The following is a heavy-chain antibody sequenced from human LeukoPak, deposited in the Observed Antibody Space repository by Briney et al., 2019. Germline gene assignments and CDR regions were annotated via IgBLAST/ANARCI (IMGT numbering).Heavy chain of an antibody. CDR1: GYTFTSYD. J-gene: IGHJ3*02. D-gene: IGHD3-22*01. Sequence: ASVKVSCKASGYTFTSYDINWVRQATGQGLEWMGWMNPNSGNTGYAQKFQGRVTMTRNTSISTAYMELSRLRSDDTAVYYCARDFLHVYHYDSSGHVRGAFDIWGQGTKVTVSS. CDR3: ARDFLHVYHYDSSGHVRGAFDI. CDR2: MNPNSGNT. V-gene: IGHV1-8*01.